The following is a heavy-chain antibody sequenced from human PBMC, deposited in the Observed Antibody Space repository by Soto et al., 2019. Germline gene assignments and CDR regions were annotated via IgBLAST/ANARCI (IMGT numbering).Heavy chain of an antibody. V-gene: IGHV3-23*01. CDR2: ISGSGDST. CDR1: GFTFSSYA. CDR3: AIRGSGSYFDD. J-gene: IGHJ4*02. Sequence: EVQLLESGGGLVQPGGSLRLSCAASGFTFSSYAMRWVRQAPGKGLEWVSAISGSGDSTYYADSVKGRFTNSRDNSKKPRYLQMNSLRAADTAVYYCAIRGSGSYFDDWGQGTLVTVAS. D-gene: IGHD1-26*01.